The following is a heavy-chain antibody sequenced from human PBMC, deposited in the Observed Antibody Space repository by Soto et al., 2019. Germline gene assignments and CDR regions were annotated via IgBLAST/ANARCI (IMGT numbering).Heavy chain of an antibody. Sequence: SETLSLTCDVSGDSISTYYWSWIRQPPGKGLEWIGYVYYSGSALYNPSLESRVTMSIDMSKKQVSLKLTSVIAADTAVYYCARTRMIESWIDYWGHGTLVTVSS. V-gene: IGHV4-59*01. J-gene: IGHJ4*01. D-gene: IGHD2-21*01. CDR2: VYYSGSA. CDR3: ARTRMIESWIDY. CDR1: GDSISTYY.